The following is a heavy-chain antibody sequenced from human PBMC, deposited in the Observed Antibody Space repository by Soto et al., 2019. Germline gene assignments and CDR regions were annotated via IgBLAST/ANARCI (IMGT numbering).Heavy chain of an antibody. CDR1: GYTFTSNG. Sequence: APAEAPCEASGYTFTSNGISWVRQAHGQGLEWMGWISAYNGNTNYAQKLQGRVTMTTDTSTSTAYMELRSLRSDDTAVYYCARSQGSDIVATLGWFDPWGQGTLVTVSS. D-gene: IGHD5-12*01. J-gene: IGHJ5*02. CDR2: ISAYNGNT. V-gene: IGHV1-18*01. CDR3: ARSQGSDIVATLGWFDP.